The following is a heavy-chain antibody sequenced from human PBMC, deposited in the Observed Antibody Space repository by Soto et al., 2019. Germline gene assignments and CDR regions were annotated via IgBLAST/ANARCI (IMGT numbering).Heavy chain of an antibody. CDR2: INHSGST. V-gene: IGHV4-34*01. J-gene: IGHJ4*02. CDR3: ARGLQTWIQLWLDY. D-gene: IGHD5-18*01. CDR1: GGSFSGYY. Sequence: SETLSLTCAVYGGSFSGYYWSWIRQPPGKGLEWIGEINHSGSTNYNPSLKSRVTISVDTSKNQFSLKLSSVTAADTAVYYCARGLQTWIQLWLDYWGQGTLVTVSS.